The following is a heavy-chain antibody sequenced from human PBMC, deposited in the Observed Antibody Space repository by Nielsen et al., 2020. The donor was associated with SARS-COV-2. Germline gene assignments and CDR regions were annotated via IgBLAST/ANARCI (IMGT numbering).Heavy chain of an antibody. Sequence: GESLKISCAASGFSFSSYAMTWVRQAPGKGLEWVASIGTTGGKTFYADSVKGRFTISRDNAKNSLYLQMNSLRAEDTAVYYCAREGVAAAGTAVYYYGLDVWGQGTTVTVSS. CDR3: AREGVAAAGTAVYYYGLDV. D-gene: IGHD6-13*01. J-gene: IGHJ6*02. CDR1: GFSFSSYA. CDR2: IGTTGGKT. V-gene: IGHV3-23*01.